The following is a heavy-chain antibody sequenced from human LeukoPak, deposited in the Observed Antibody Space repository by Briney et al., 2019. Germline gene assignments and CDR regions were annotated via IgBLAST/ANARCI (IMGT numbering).Heavy chain of an antibody. CDR3: AGVWSPPYTSNWPYYFDY. CDR1: GFTFSSYS. Sequence: GGSLRLSCAASGFTFSSYSMNWVRQAPGKGLEWVSSISTSSTYIYYADSLKGRFTISRDNAKNSLYLQMSSLRVEDTAVYYCAGVWSPPYTSNWPYYFDYWGQGTLVTVSS. D-gene: IGHD6-13*01. V-gene: IGHV3-21*01. CDR2: ISTSSTYI. J-gene: IGHJ4*02.